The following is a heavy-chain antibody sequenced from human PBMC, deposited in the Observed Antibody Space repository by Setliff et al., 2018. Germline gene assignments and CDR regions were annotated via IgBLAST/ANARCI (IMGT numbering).Heavy chain of an antibody. D-gene: IGHD6-19*01. CDR1: GYTFTNYD. V-gene: IGHV1-18*01. Sequence: ASVKVSCKASGYTFTNYDINWVRQAPGQGLEWMGWNSAYAQKFQDRVTMTIDTSATTVYMELQSLRSDDTAVYYCVRSSAPQVVLAADFDFWGQGTPVTVSS. J-gene: IGHJ4*02. CDR3: VRSSAPQVVLAADFDF. CDR2: NSA.